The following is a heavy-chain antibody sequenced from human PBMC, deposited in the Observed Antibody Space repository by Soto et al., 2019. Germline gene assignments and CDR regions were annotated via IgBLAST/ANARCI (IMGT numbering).Heavy chain of an antibody. CDR1: GFTFSSYG. V-gene: IGHV3-30*18. CDR2: ISYDGSNK. D-gene: IGHD2-21*02. CDR3: AKAMAVVTAISGGGGFDK. J-gene: IGHJ3*02. Sequence: VGSLRLSCAASGFTFSSYGMHWVRQAPGKGLEWVAVISYDGSNKYCADSVKGRFTISRDNSKNTLYLQMNSLRAEDTAVYYCAKAMAVVTAISGGGGFDKWGQGTLVTVSS.